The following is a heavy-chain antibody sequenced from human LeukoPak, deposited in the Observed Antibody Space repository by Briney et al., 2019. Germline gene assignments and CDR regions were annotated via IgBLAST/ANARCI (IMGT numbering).Heavy chain of an antibody. V-gene: IGHV3-7*03. CDR2: VNRDGSET. CDR3: ARNNAMDV. D-gene: IGHD2-8*01. Sequence: GGSLRLSCAASGFALSSHWMTWVRQVPGRGPEWVANVNRDGSETYYLDSVKGRFTISKDNAKNSLYLQMNSLRAEDTALYHCARNNAMDVWGQGTTVIVSS. CDR1: GFALSSHW. J-gene: IGHJ6*02.